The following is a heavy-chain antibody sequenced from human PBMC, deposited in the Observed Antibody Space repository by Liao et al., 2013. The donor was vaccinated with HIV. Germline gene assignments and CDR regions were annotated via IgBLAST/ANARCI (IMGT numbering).Heavy chain of an antibody. D-gene: IGHD3-22*01. J-gene: IGHJ4*02. V-gene: IGHV4-34*01. Sequence: QVQLQQWGAGLLKPSETLSLTCAVYGGSFSGYYWSWIRQPPREGAWSGLGKSIIVEAPTTTRPSKSRVSISVDESKNQFSLRLTSVTAADTAVYFCSVRRAMIGENYWGQGTLVIVSS. CDR3: SVRRAMIGENY. CDR1: GGSFSGYY. CDR2: SIIVEAP.